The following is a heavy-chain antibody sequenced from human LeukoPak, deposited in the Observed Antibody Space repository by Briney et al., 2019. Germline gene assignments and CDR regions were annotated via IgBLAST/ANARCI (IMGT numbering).Heavy chain of an antibody. Sequence: PGGSLRLSCAATDFTVSNRYMRWVRQAPGKGLEWVSVIDSAGVTHYADSVKGRFTVSRDNSKNTLYLQMTSLRGEDTAVYYCARDRWCDPWGQGTLVTVSS. CDR2: IDSAGVT. V-gene: IGHV3-53*05. CDR3: ARDRWCDP. CDR1: DFTVSNRY. J-gene: IGHJ5*02.